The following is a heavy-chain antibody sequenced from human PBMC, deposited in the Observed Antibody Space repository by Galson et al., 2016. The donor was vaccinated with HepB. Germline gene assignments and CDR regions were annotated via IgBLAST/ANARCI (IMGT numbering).Heavy chain of an antibody. V-gene: IGHV1-18*01. D-gene: IGHD2-15*01. CDR3: ARVRRSGGSFFDY. Sequence: SVKVSCKASGYTFTSYGISWVRQAPGQGLEWMGWINGYNGYTNYAQKLQGRITMTTDTSTTTAYMELRGLRSDDPAVYYCARVRRSGGSFFDYWGQGTLVTVSS. CDR1: GYTFTSYG. CDR2: INGYNGYT. J-gene: IGHJ4*02.